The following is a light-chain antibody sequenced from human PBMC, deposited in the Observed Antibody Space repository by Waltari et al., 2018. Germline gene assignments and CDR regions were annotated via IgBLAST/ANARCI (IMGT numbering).Light chain of an antibody. CDR3: QSYDSSLSGGV. Sequence: QSVLTQPPSVSGAPGQRVTISCTGSSSNIGAGYDVHWYQQLPGTAPKLLIYGNSRRPSGVPDRFSGSKSGTSASLAITGLQAGDEADYYCQSYDSSLSGGVFGGGTKLTVL. CDR1: SSNIGAGYD. J-gene: IGLJ2*01. V-gene: IGLV1-40*01. CDR2: GNS.